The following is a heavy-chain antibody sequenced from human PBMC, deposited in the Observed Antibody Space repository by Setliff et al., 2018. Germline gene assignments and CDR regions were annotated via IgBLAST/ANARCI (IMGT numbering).Heavy chain of an antibody. CDR3: ARVAQGLPYVGGRYFDY. CDR2: INPNSGGT. CDR1: GYTFTGYY. Sequence: ASVKVSCKASGYTFTGYYMHWVRQAPGQGLEWMGRINPNSGGTNYAQKFQGRVTMTRDTSISTAYMELSRLRSDDTAVYYCARVAQGLPYVGGRYFDYWGQGTLVTVSS. D-gene: IGHD1-26*01. J-gene: IGHJ4*02. V-gene: IGHV1-2*06.